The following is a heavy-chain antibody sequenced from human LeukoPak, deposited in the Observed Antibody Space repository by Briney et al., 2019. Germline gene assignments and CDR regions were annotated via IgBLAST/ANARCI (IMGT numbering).Heavy chain of an antibody. CDR2: IIPIFGTA. V-gene: IGHV1-69*05. CDR3: ARGTDTAMVTPFDY. D-gene: IGHD5-18*01. CDR1: GGTFSSYA. J-gene: IGHJ4*02. Sequence: SVKVSCKASGGTFSSYAISWVRQAPGQGLEWMGRIIPIFGTANYAQKFQGRVTITTDESTSTAYMELSSLRSGDTAVYYCARGTDTAMVTPFDYWGQGTLVTVSS.